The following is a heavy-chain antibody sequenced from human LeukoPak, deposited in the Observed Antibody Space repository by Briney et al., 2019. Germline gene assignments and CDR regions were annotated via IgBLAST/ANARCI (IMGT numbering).Heavy chain of an antibody. V-gene: IGHV1-46*01. CDR2: INPTGTSS. CDR3: ARDNSLQDMAWWFDP. D-gene: IGHD5-24*01. CDR1: GYTFTRHY. Sequence: WASVKVSCKSSGYTFTRHYLHWVRQAPGQRLEWVGLINPTGTSSWSAQKFQGRVTLTRDMSTSTDYMELSSLRSEDTAVYYCARDNSLQDMAWWFDPWGQGTLVIVSS. J-gene: IGHJ5*02.